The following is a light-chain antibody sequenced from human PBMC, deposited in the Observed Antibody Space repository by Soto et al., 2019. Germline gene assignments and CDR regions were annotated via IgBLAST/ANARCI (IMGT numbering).Light chain of an antibody. J-gene: IGKJ1*01. CDR3: QQSDSTPPWT. V-gene: IGKV1-39*01. CDR1: QSISKY. Sequence: DIQMTQSPSSLSAYVGDRVTITCRASQSISKYLSWFQQKPGKAPKLLIYATSSLQSGVPSRFSGSGSGTDFTLTISSLQPEDFATYYCQQSDSTPPWTFGQGTKVDIK. CDR2: ATS.